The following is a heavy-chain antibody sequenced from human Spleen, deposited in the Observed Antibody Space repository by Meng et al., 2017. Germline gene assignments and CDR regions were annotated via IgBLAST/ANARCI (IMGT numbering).Heavy chain of an antibody. J-gene: IGHJ4*02. CDR1: GYTFPDYW. V-gene: IGHV1-46*01. CDR3: AREMGGNMDY. Sequence: ASVKVSCKASGYTFPDYWLHWVRRAPGQGLEWMGRINPSGGSTSFAQKFQGRVTLTRDTSTSTVYMELSSLRSEDTAVYYCAREMGGNMDYWGQGTLVTVSS. D-gene: IGHD4-23*01. CDR2: INPSGGST.